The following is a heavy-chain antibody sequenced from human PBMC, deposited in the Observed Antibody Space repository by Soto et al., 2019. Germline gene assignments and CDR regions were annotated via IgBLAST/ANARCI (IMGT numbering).Heavy chain of an antibody. CDR2: MTPSGSSR. Sequence: QVQLVESGGDLVKPGGTLRLSCAASGFTFSDHFMSWIRQAPGKGLEWISYMTPSGSSRSYADSVKGRFTISRDNAKNSLYLQMNSLIGDDTAVYNCARELSGNYFTFDFWGQGTTVTVSS. CDR1: GFTFSDHF. J-gene: IGHJ3*01. CDR3: ARELSGNYFTFDF. V-gene: IGHV3-11*01. D-gene: IGHD1-26*01.